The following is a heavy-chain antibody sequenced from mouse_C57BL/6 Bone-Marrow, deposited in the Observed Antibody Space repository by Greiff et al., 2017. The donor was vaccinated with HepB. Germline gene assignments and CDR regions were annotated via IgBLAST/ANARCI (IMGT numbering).Heavy chain of an antibody. CDR3: VREDGSSPYYAMDY. Sequence: EVKVVESGGGLVQPKGSLKLSCAASGFSFNTYAMNWVRQAPGKGLEWVARIRSKSNNYATYYADSVKDRFTISRDDSESMLYLQMNNLKTEDTAMYYCVREDGSSPYYAMDYWGQGTSVTVSS. D-gene: IGHD1-1*01. CDR2: IRSKSNNYAT. V-gene: IGHV10-1*01. CDR1: GFSFNTYA. J-gene: IGHJ4*01.